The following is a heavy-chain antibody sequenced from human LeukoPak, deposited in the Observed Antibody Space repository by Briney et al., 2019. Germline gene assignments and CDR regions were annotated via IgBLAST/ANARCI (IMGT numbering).Heavy chain of an antibody. J-gene: IGHJ3*02. V-gene: IGHV4-59*01. CDR2: IYSSGGT. Sequence: SETLSHTCTVSGFSISTYSWSWIRQPPGKGLEWVGYIYSSGGTDHNPSLKSRVTMSVDTSTNQLSLKLNSVTAADTAVYYCARAKRWENDAFDIWGQGTLVTVAS. D-gene: IGHD1-26*01. CDR1: GFSISTYS. CDR3: ARAKRWENDAFDI.